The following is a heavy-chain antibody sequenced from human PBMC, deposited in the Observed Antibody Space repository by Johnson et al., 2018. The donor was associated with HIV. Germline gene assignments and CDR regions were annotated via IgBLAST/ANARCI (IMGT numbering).Heavy chain of an antibody. V-gene: IGHV3-30-3*01. Sequence: VQLVESGGGLVQPGGSLRLSCAASGFTVSSYAMHWVRQAPGKGLEWVAVISYDGSNKYYADSVKGRFTISRDNSKNTLYLQMNSLRAEDTAVYYCARVHPAVAGNDAFDIWGQGTMVTVSS. D-gene: IGHD6-19*01. CDR1: GFTVSSYA. J-gene: IGHJ3*02. CDR2: ISYDGSNK. CDR3: ARVHPAVAGNDAFDI.